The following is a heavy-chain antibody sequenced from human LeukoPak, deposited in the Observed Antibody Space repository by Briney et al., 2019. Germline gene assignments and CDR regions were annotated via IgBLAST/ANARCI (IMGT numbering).Heavy chain of an antibody. D-gene: IGHD2-21*02. CDR1: GGSISRGGYY. CDR2: IYYSGST. J-gene: IGHJ5*02. CDR3: ARGLLFSWFDP. Sequence: PSQTLSLACTLSGGSISRGGYYWSWIRQHPGKGLEWIGYIYYSGSTYYNPSLKSRVTISVDTSKNQFSLKLSSVTAADTAVYYCARGLLFSWFDPWGQGTLVTVSS. V-gene: IGHV4-31*03.